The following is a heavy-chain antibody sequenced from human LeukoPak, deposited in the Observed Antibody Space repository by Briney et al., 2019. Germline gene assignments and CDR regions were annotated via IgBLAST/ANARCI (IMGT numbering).Heavy chain of an antibody. CDR2: VDHTGST. CDR1: DDSITMYY. V-gene: IGHV4-59*01. Sequence: SETLSLTCSVSDDSITMYYWTWIRQPPGKGLEWIGYVDHTGSTNFNPSLNGRVSISRDTTNNLFSLRLRSVTAADTAVYYCARLKYYYDSSGYRAEYFQHWGQGTLVTASS. J-gene: IGHJ1*01. CDR3: ARLKYYYDSSGYRAEYFQH. D-gene: IGHD3-22*01.